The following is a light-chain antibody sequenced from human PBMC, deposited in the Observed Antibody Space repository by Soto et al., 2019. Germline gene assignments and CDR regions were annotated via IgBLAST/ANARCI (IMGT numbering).Light chain of an antibody. J-gene: IGLJ2*01. Sequence: QSALTQPPSVSGAPGQRVTISCTGNSSNIGAGYDVHWYQQLPGAAPKLLIYGNTDRPSGVPDRFSGSKSATSASLAITGLQAEDEADYYCQSYDRSLSVVVFGGGTKLTVL. CDR3: QSYDRSLSVVV. CDR2: GNT. CDR1: SSNIGAGYD. V-gene: IGLV1-40*01.